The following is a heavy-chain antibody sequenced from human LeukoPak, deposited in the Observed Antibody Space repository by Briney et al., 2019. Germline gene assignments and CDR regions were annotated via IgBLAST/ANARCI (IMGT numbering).Heavy chain of an antibody. Sequence: PGGSLRLSCVASGFTFSTYGMSWVRQAPGKGLEWVSAISGSGGSTLYVDSVKGRFTISRDNSKNTLYLQMNSLRAEDTAVYYCAKDGHGSGSSYSDYWGQGTLVTVSS. CDR3: AKDGHGSGSSYSDY. V-gene: IGHV3-23*01. J-gene: IGHJ4*02. CDR2: ISGSGGST. D-gene: IGHD3-10*01. CDR1: GFTFSTYG.